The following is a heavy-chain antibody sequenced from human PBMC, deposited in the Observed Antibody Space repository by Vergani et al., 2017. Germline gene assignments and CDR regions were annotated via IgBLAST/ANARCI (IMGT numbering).Heavy chain of an antibody. V-gene: IGHV1-69*02. CDR1: GGTFSSYT. Sequence: QVQLVQSGAEVKKPGSSVKVSCKASGGTFSSYTISWVRQAPGQGLEWMGRIIPILGIANYAQNFQGRVTITAGKSTSTAYMELSSLRSEDTAVYYCAEEGAVIVGVPAAIRGGAFDIWGQGTMVTVSS. D-gene: IGHD2-2*02. J-gene: IGHJ3*02. CDR3: AEEGAVIVGVPAAIRGGAFDI. CDR2: IIPILGIA.